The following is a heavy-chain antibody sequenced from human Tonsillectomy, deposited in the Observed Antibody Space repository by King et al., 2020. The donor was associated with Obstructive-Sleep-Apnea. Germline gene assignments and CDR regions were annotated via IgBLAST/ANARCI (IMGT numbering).Heavy chain of an antibody. D-gene: IGHD6-19*01. J-gene: IGHJ4*02. CDR3: VKAWQWLEPFDS. CDR1: GYSFTNYW. Sequence: VQLVESGAEVKKPGEALRMSCKASGYSFTNYWIGWVRQMPGKGLEWVGIIYPGDSDTRYSPSFQGQVTISADKSISTAYLQWSSLKASDTALYYCVKAWQWLEPFDSWGQGTLVTVSS. CDR2: IYPGDSDT. V-gene: IGHV5-51*01.